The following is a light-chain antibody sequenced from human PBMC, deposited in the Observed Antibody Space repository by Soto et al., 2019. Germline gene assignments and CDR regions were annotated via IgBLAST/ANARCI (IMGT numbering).Light chain of an antibody. CDR3: LQHDSYPLT. Sequence: DIQMTQSPSSLSASVGDRVTLTCRASQDIGHDLGWYQQKPGKAPKRLIYAASSLQSGVPSRFSGSGSGTEFTLTISSLQLEDFATYFCLQHDSYPLTFGGGTKVEIK. CDR2: AAS. CDR1: QDIGHD. V-gene: IGKV1-17*01. J-gene: IGKJ4*01.